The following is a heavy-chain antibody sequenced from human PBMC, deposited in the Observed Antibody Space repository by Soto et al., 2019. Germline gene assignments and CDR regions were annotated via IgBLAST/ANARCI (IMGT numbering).Heavy chain of an antibody. J-gene: IGHJ4*02. Sequence: PGGSLRLSCAASGLTFSDYYMSWIRPAPGKGLEWVSYISSSSSYTNYADSVKGRFTISRDNAKNSLYLQMNSLRAEDTAVYYCARELGYSSGWYHPFDYWGQGTLVTVSS. V-gene: IGHV3-11*06. CDR1: GLTFSDYY. CDR3: ARELGYSSGWYHPFDY. D-gene: IGHD6-19*01. CDR2: ISSSSSYT.